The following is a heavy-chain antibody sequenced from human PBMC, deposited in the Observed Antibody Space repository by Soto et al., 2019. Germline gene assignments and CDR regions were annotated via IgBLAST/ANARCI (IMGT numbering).Heavy chain of an antibody. CDR1: GFTFDDYA. J-gene: IGHJ4*02. CDR2: ISWNSGSI. CDR3: AKGYCSGGSCYSGLYYFDY. V-gene: IGHV3-9*01. D-gene: IGHD2-15*01. Sequence: SLRLSCAASGFTFDDYAMHWVRQAPGKGLEWVSGISWNSGSIGYADSVKGRFTISRDNAKNSLYLQMNSLRAEDTALYYCAKGYCSGGSCYSGLYYFDYWGQGTLVTVSS.